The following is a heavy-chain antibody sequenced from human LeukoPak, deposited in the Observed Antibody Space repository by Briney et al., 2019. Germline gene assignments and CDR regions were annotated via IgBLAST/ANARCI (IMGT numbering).Heavy chain of an antibody. CDR1: GFTFSSYG. CDR3: ARRNPYGSGSYDY. D-gene: IGHD3-10*01. Sequence: PGGSLRLSCAASGFTFSSYGMHWVRQAPGKGLEWVAVIWYDGSNKYYADSVKGRFTISRDNSKNTLYLQMNSLRAEDTAVYYCARRNPYGSGSYDYWGQGTLVTVSS. V-gene: IGHV3-33*01. CDR2: IWYDGSNK. J-gene: IGHJ4*02.